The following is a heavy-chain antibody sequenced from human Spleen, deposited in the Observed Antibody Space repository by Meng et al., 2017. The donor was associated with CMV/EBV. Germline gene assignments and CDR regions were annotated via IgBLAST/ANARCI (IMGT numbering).Heavy chain of an antibody. D-gene: IGHD3-10*01. CDR2: INPNSGGT. Sequence: QGQLGTSGAEVKKPGSPVKVSCKASGYTFTGYYMHWVRQAPGQGLEWMGWINPNSGGTNYAQKLQGRVTMTTDTSTSTAYMELRSLRSDDTAVYYCARDRGALLGGNWFDPWGQGTLVTVSS. CDR1: GYTFTGYY. V-gene: IGHV1-2*02. CDR3: ARDRGALLGGNWFDP. J-gene: IGHJ5*02.